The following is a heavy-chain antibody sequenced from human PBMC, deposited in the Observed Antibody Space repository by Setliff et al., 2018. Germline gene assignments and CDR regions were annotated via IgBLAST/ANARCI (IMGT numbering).Heavy chain of an antibody. V-gene: IGHV1-69*13. CDR2: IIPIYGST. D-gene: IGHD3-22*01. J-gene: IGHJ5*02. CDR1: RGSFSNYA. Sequence: ASVKVSCKASRGSFSNYAIIWVRQAPGQGPEWMGGIIPIYGSTNNAEKFQGRVTFSADESMSTVYMELSSLTSADTALYYCARDALYDSNDRNSYYGNWLDPWGQGTLVTVSS. CDR3: ARDALYDSNDRNSYYGNWLDP.